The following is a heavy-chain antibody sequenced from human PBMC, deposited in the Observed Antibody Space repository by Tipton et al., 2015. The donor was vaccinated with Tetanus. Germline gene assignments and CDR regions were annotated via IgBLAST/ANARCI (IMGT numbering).Heavy chain of an antibody. CDR3: ARQRMHQTPRESGDDY. CDR1: GGSISGSY. D-gene: IGHD3-10*01. CDR2: VSYSGRT. J-gene: IGHJ4*02. V-gene: IGHV4-59*01. Sequence: TLSLTCTVSGGSISGSYWNWIRQPPGKGLEWLAYVSYSGRTNSNYFLKSRITVSQDASKNHFSLRLTSVTAADTAVYYCARQRMHQTPRESGDDYWGQGTLVTVSS.